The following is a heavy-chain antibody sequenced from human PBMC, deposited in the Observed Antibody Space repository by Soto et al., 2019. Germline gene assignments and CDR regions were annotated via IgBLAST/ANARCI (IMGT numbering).Heavy chain of an antibody. CDR3: ARVSVAAEHHYYYYMDV. V-gene: IGHV4-31*03. Sequence: PSETLSLTCTVSGGSISSGGYYWSWIRQHPGKGLEWIGYIYYSGSTYYNPSLKSRVTISVDTSKNQFSLKLSSVTAADTAVYYCARVSVAAEHHYYYYMDVWGKGTTVTVSS. J-gene: IGHJ6*03. D-gene: IGHD6-13*01. CDR1: GGSISSGGYY. CDR2: IYYSGST.